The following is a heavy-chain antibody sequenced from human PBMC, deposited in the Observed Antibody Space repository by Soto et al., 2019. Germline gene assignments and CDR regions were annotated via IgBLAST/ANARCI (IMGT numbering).Heavy chain of an antibody. V-gene: IGHV5-51*01. CDR2: IYPDDSDT. D-gene: IGHD3-16*01. CDR3: ARHQGEQSAFDI. CDR1: GYSFTFYW. J-gene: IGHJ3*02. Sequence: GESLKISCEALGYSFTFYWISCVRQLPGKGPEWMGIIYPDDSDTRYSPSSQGQVTISADEYITTAFLQYSSVKASDTGMYYCARHQGEQSAFDIWGQGTMVTVSS.